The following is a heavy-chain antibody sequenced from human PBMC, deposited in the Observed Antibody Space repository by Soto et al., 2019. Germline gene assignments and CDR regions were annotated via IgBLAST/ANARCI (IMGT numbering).Heavy chain of an antibody. CDR2: IIPIFGTA. J-gene: IGHJ4*02. Sequence: SVKVSCKASGGTFSSYAISWVRQAPGQGLEWMGGIIPIFGTANYAQKFQGRVTITADESTSTAYMELSSLRSEDTAVYYCARKRSSLSRHFDYWGQGTLVTVSS. CDR3: ARKRSSLSRHFDY. CDR1: GGTFSSYA. V-gene: IGHV1-69*13. D-gene: IGHD6-13*01.